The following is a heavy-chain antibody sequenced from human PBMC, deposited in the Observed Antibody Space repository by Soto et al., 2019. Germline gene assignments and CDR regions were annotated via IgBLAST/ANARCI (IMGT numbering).Heavy chain of an antibody. Sequence: GGSLRLSCAASGFTFSSYSMNWVRQAPGKGLEWVSSISSSSSYIYYADSVKGRFTISRDNAKNSLYPQMNSLRAEDTAVYYCARIGDWNDDYYYYGMDVWGQGTTVTVSS. V-gene: IGHV3-21*01. CDR1: GFTFSSYS. CDR2: ISSSSSYI. D-gene: IGHD1-1*01. J-gene: IGHJ6*02. CDR3: ARIGDWNDDYYYYGMDV.